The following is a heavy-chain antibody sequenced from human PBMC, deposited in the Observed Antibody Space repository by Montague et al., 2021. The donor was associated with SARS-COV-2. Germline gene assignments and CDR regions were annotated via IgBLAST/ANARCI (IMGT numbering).Heavy chain of an antibody. Sequence: SLRLSCAASGFTFSSYSMNWVRQAPGKGLEWVSSISSSSSYIYYADSVKGRFTISRDNAKNSLYLQMSSLRAEDTAVYYCARDRGGGRYDFWSGYYVQPYDYWGQGTLVTVSS. J-gene: IGHJ4*02. CDR1: GFTFSSYS. CDR3: ARDRGGGRYDFWSGYYVQPYDY. D-gene: IGHD3-3*01. V-gene: IGHV3-21*01. CDR2: ISSSSSYI.